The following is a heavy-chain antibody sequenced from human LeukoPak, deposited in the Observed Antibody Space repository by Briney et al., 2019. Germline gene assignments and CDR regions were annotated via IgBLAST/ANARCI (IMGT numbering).Heavy chain of an antibody. Sequence: SETLSLTCTVSDGSISDNYWSWIRQSPGKGLEWIGYIYFRGDTYYNPSLKSRVTISLETSKNQFSLELNSVTAADTAVYFCARRYVWGSHFDYWGRGTHVTVSS. J-gene: IGHJ4*02. V-gene: IGHV4-59*01. CDR2: IYFRGDT. CDR1: DGSISDNY. D-gene: IGHD3-16*01. CDR3: ARRYVWGSHFDY.